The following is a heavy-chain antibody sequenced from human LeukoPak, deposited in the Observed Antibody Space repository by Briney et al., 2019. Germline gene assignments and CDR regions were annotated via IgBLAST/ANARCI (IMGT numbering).Heavy chain of an antibody. V-gene: IGHV3-23*01. CDR1: GFTFSSYA. Sequence: PGGSLRLSCAASGFTFSSYAMSWVRQAPGKGLEWVSGISGSGRGTYYADSVKGRFTISRDNSKNTLYLQMSSLRAEDTAVYYCAKMTSYYYDSNAYNFDYWGQGTLVTVSS. CDR2: ISGSGRGT. CDR3: AKMTSYYYDSNAYNFDY. D-gene: IGHD3-22*01. J-gene: IGHJ4*02.